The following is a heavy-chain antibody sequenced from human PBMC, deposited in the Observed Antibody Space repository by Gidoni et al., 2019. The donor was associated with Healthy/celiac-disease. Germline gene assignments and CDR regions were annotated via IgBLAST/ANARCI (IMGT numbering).Heavy chain of an antibody. CDR1: GGSFSGYY. V-gene: IGHV4-34*01. CDR3: ARGPKWLGHYVD. D-gene: IGHD3-10*02. Sequence: QVQLQQWGAGLLKPSETLSPHCAVYGGSFSGYYWSWIRQPPGKGLEWIGEINHSGSTNYNPSLKSRVTISVDTSKNQFSLKLSSVTAADTAVYYCARGPKWLGHYVDWGQGTLVTVSS. J-gene: IGHJ4*02. CDR2: INHSGST.